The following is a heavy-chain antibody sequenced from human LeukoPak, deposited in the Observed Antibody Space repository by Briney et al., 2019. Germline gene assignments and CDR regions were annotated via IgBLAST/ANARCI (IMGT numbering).Heavy chain of an antibody. CDR1: GFTFSSYW. Sequence: GGSLRLSCAASGFTFSSYWMSWVRQAPGKGLEWVANIKQDGSENYYVDSVKGRFTISRDNAKNSLYLQMNSLRAEDTAMYYCVRDFRFLDDYWGQGTLVTVSS. CDR2: IKQDGSEN. CDR3: VRDFRFLDDY. D-gene: IGHD3-3*01. V-gene: IGHV3-7*01. J-gene: IGHJ4*02.